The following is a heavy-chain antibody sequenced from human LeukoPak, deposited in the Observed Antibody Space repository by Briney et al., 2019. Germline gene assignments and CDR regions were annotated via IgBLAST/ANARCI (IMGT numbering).Heavy chain of an antibody. Sequence: AGGSLRLSCAASGFTFSSYAMHWVRQAPGKGLEWVAVISYDGSNKYYADSVKGRFTISRDNSKNTLYLQMNSLRAEDTAVYYCAKDRYSYAFEYSDSWGQGTLVTVSS. CDR3: AKDRYSYAFEYSDS. D-gene: IGHD5-18*01. J-gene: IGHJ4*02. V-gene: IGHV3-30-3*01. CDR2: ISYDGSNK. CDR1: GFTFSSYA.